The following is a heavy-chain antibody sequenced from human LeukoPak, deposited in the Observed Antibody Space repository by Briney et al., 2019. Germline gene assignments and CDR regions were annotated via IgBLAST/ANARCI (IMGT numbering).Heavy chain of an antibody. Sequence: GGSLRLSCAASGFTLSNNWMSWVRQSPGKGLEWVANIKHDGSEKYYVDSVKGRFTISRDNAKNSLYLQMNSLRAEDTAVYYCARVIAAICYYGMDVWGQGTTVTVSS. V-gene: IGHV3-7*05. CDR2: IKHDGSEK. CDR3: ARVIAAICYYGMDV. D-gene: IGHD6-13*01. CDR1: GFTLSNNW. J-gene: IGHJ6*02.